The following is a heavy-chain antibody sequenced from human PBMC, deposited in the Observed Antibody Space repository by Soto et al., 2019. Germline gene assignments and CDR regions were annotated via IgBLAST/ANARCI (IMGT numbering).Heavy chain of an antibody. Sequence: QVQLVESGGGLVKPGGSLRLSCAASGFTFSDYYMSWIRQAPGKGLEWVSYISSSGSTIYYADSVKGRFTISRDNAKNSLYLKMKSVRAEDTGVYYCASSWGGVGATNAFDIWGQGTMVTVSS. CDR3: ASSWGGVGATNAFDI. CDR1: GFTFSDYY. V-gene: IGHV3-11*01. J-gene: IGHJ3*02. CDR2: ISSSGSTI. D-gene: IGHD1-26*01.